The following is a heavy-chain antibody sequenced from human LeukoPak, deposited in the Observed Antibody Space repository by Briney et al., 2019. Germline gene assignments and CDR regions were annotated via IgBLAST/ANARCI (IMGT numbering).Heavy chain of an antibody. CDR1: GLTFSSHW. J-gene: IGHJ4*02. CDR3: ATPLDYHDNSGFHQGGD. D-gene: IGHD3-22*01. Sequence: GGSLRLSCAASGLTFSSHWMHWVRQAPGKGLVWVSRITNDGSSTTYADSVKGRFTISRDNAKNSLYLQMTSLRAEDTAMYYCATPLDYHDNSGFHQGGDWGQGTLVTVSS. CDR2: ITNDGSST. V-gene: IGHV3-74*01.